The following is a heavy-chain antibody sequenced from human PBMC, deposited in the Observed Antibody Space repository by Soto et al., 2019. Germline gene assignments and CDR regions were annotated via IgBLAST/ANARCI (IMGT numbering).Heavy chain of an antibody. Sequence: GGSLRLSCAASGFTFSSYAMSWVRQAPGKGLEWVSAISGSGGSTYYADSVKGRFTISRDNSKNTLYLQMNSLRAEDTAVYYCSTIVVVKQLAYWGQGTLVTVSS. J-gene: IGHJ4*02. CDR2: ISGSGGST. D-gene: IGHD3-22*01. CDR3: STIVVVKQLAY. CDR1: GFTFSSYA. V-gene: IGHV3-23*01.